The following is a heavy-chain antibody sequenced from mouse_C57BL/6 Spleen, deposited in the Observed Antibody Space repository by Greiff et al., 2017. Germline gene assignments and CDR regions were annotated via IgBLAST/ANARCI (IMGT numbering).Heavy chain of an antibody. CDR2: IYPGDGDT. V-gene: IGHV1-82*01. CDR1: GYAFSSSW. J-gene: IGHJ4*01. CDR3: ARPSYDYDVYAMDY. D-gene: IGHD2-4*01. Sequence: VQLQQSGPELVKPGASVKISCKASGYAFSSSWMNWVKQRPGKGLEWIGRIYPGDGDTNYNGKFKGKATLTAYKSSSTAYMQLSSLTSEDSAVYFCARPSYDYDVYAMDYWGQGTSVTVSS.